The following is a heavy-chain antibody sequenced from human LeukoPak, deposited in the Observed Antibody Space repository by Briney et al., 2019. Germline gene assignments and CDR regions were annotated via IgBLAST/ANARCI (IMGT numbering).Heavy chain of an antibody. D-gene: IGHD2-2*01. V-gene: IGHV4-59*01. CDR2: TYYSGST. J-gene: IGHJ6*02. CDR1: GGSISSYY. CDR3: ARDLGYRSSTSCYYYGMDV. Sequence: PSETLSLTCTVSGGSISSYYWSWIRQPPGKGLEWIGYTYYSGSTNYNPSLKSRVTISVDTSKNQFSLKLSSVTAADTAVYYCARDLGYRSSTSCYYYGMDVWGQGTTVTVSS.